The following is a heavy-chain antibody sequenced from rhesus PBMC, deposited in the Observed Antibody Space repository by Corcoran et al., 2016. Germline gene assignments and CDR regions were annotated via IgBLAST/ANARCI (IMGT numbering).Heavy chain of an antibody. CDR2: ISGSSGTT. V-gene: IGHV4-65*01. CDR1: GGSISRSNW. D-gene: IGHD6-31*01. CDR3: ARGTAAAPFDY. Sequence: QVQLQESGPGLVKPSETLSLTCAVSGGSISRSNWRSRIRHPPGKGLGWIGYISGSSGTTYYNPSLKSRVTISTDTSKNQFSLKLSSVTAADTAVYYCARGTAAAPFDYWGQGVLVTVSS. J-gene: IGHJ4*01.